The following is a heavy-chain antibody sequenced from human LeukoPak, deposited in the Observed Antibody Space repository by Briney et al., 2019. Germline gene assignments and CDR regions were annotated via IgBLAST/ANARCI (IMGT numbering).Heavy chain of an antibody. J-gene: IGHJ3*02. CDR3: ARDYGDYGSHWDAFDI. V-gene: IGHV1-2*02. D-gene: IGHD4-17*01. CDR2: ISPNSGGT. CDR1: GYTFTDYY. Sequence: ASVKVPFKASGYTFTDYYIHWVRQAPGQGLEWMGWISPNSGGTKYAQKFQGRVTMTRDTSISTVYMELSRLRSDDTAVYYCARDYGDYGSHWDAFDIWGQGTMVTVSS.